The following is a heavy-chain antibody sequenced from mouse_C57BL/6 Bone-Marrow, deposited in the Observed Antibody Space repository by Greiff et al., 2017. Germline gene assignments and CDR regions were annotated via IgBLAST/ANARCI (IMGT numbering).Heavy chain of an antibody. CDR3: ARHYSNYERFAY. Sequence: QVQLQQPGAELVMPGASVKLSCKASGYTFTSYWVHWVKQRPGQGLEWIGEIDPSDSYTNYNQKFKGKSTLTVDKSSSTAYMQLSSLTSEDSAVYYCARHYSNYERFAYWGQGTLVTVSA. J-gene: IGHJ3*01. D-gene: IGHD2-5*01. V-gene: IGHV1-69*01. CDR1: GYTFTSYW. CDR2: IDPSDSYT.